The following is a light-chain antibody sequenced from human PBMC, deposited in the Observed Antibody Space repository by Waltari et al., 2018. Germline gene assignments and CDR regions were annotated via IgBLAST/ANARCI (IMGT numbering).Light chain of an antibody. CDR1: QSIGKY. CDR2: AAS. Sequence: EIVLTPSPGTLSLSPGERATLPCRASQSIGKYLVWYQQKPGQAPRLLIYAASSRATGVPDRFSGSGSGTDFSLTISRLEPEDFAVYYCQNHERLPATFGQGTKVEIK. J-gene: IGKJ1*01. CDR3: QNHERLPAT. V-gene: IGKV3-20*01.